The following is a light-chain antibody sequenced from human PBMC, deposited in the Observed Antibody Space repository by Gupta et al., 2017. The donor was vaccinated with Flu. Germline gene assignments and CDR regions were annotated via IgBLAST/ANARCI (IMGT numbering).Light chain of an antibody. Sequence: QSALTQPPSVSGSPGQSVTISCTGTSSDVGTYNRVSWYQQPPGTAPKLMIYEVSNRPSGVPDRFSGSKSGNTASLTISELQGEDEADYYCSSYTSSSTYVFGTGTKVTVL. V-gene: IGLV2-18*02. CDR3: SSYTSSSTYV. CDR1: SSDVGTYNR. J-gene: IGLJ1*01. CDR2: EVS.